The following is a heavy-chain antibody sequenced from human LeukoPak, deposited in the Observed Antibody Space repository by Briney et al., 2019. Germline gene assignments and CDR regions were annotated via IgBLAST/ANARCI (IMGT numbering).Heavy chain of an antibody. CDR3: AKDISYGGSYDALDY. D-gene: IGHD1-26*01. CDR1: GFTLDDYA. CDR2: ISWNSGSI. J-gene: IGHJ4*02. V-gene: IGHV3-9*01. Sequence: PGGSLRLSFAASGFTLDDYAMHWVRQAPGKGLEWVSGISWNSGSIGYADSVKGRFTISRDNAKNSLYLQMNSLRAEDTALYYCAKDISYGGSYDALDYWGQGTLVTVSS.